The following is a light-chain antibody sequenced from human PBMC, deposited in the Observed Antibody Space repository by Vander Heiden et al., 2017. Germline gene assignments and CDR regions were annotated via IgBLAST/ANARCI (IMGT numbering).Light chain of an antibody. J-gene: IGLJ1*01. V-gene: IGLV2-23*02. CDR2: EVS. CDR3: CSYAGSSTYV. CDR1: SSDVGNYNL. Sequence: QSALTPPASVSGSPGQSITISCTGTSSDVGNYNLVSWYQQHPGKAPKVMIYEVSKRPSGISDRFSGSKSANTASLTISGLQAEDEADYYCCSYAGSSTYVFGTGTRVTVL.